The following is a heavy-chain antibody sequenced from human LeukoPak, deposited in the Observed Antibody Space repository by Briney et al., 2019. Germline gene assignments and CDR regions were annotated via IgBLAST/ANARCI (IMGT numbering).Heavy chain of an antibody. J-gene: IGHJ3*02. D-gene: IGHD2-2*01. CDR3: AGGGIGYCSGTSCGPGAFDI. CDR2: ISSSGSTI. Sequence: GGSLRLSCAASGFTFSDYYMSWIRQAPGKGLEWVSYISSSGSTIYYADSVKGRFTISRDNGKNSLYLQMNSLRAEDTAVYYCAGGGIGYCSGTSCGPGAFDIWGQGTMVTVSS. V-gene: IGHV3-11*01. CDR1: GFTFSDYY.